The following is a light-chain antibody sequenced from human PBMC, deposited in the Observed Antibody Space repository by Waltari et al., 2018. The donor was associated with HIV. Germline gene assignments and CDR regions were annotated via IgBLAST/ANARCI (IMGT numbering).Light chain of an antibody. CDR1: QSVSTY. V-gene: IGKV3-11*01. Sequence: EIVLTQSPATLSLSPGERATLSCRASQSVSTYLAWYQQRPGQAPRLLIYGASNRATGIPVRFSGSGSGKDFTLTISSLEPEDFAVYYCQQRSNWLSLSFGGGTKVEIK. J-gene: IGKJ4*01. CDR3: QQRSNWLSLS. CDR2: GAS.